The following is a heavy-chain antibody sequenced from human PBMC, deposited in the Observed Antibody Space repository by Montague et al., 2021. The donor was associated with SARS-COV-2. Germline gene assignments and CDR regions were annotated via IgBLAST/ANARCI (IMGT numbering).Heavy chain of an antibody. CDR2: MYYSGST. J-gene: IGHJ6*02. D-gene: IGHD2-15*01. Sequence: SETLSLTCTVSGGSISSSNYYWGWICQPPGKGLEWIGNMYYSGSTYYNPSLQSRVTISIDTSKNHFSLKLSSVTAADTAEYYCARDDIVLQGVTKGMDVWGQGTTVTVSS. CDR1: GGSISSSNYY. CDR3: ARDDIVLQGVTKGMDV. V-gene: IGHV4-39*07.